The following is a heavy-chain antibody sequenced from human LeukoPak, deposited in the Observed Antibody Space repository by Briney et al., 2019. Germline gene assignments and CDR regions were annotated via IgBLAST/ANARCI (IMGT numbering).Heavy chain of an antibody. CDR1: GFTFSSYG. J-gene: IGHJ4*02. D-gene: IGHD1-26*01. CDR3: ARDLDNQSGQNSGSYSRNDY. V-gene: IGHV3-33*01. Sequence: HPGRSLRLSCAASGFTFSSYGMHWVRQAPGKGLEWVAVIWYDESNKYYADSVKGRFTISRDNSKNTLYLQMNSLRAEDTAVYYCARDLDNQSGQNSGSYSRNDYWGQGTLVTVSS. CDR2: IWYDESNK.